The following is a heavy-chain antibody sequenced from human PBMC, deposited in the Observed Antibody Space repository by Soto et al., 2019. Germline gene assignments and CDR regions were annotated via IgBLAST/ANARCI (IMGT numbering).Heavy chain of an antibody. CDR1: GFTFNAYA. V-gene: IGHV3-23*01. CDR3: ARVASDYINSVDH. CDR2: IGGSGGNR. J-gene: IGHJ4*02. Sequence: EVQLLESGGGLVEPGGSLRLSCAASGFTFNAYAMTWVRQAPGKGLEWGSAIGGSGGNRYYAASVKGRFTISRDNSKDTVDLQVNSLRVEDTAVYYCARVASDYINSVDHWGQGILVTVSS. D-gene: IGHD4-4*01.